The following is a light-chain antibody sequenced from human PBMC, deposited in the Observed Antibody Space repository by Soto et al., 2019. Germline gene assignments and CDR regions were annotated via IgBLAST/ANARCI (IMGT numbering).Light chain of an antibody. CDR3: QQLNSYPIT. CDR1: QDISSY. V-gene: IGKV1-9*01. CDR2: AAS. Sequence: IQLTQSPSSLSASVGDRVTITCRASQDISSYLAWYQQKPGKAPKLLIYAASTLQSGVPSRFSGSGSGTEFTLTIFSLQPEDLATYYCQQLNSYPITFGQGTRLEIK. J-gene: IGKJ5*01.